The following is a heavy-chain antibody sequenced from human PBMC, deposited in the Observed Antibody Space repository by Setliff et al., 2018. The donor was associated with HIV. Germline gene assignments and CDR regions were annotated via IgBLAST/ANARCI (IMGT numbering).Heavy chain of an antibody. J-gene: IGHJ6*02. CDR1: GFTFRDHY. D-gene: IGHD3-3*01. CDR3: ARDYLYYNLYNGSPVYGMDV. CDR2: ISSSGSTT. Sequence: PGGSLRLSCAASGFTFRDHYMTWIRQAPGKGLEWISYISSSGSTTYYADSVKGRFTISRDNTKNSLYLQMNSLRVEDTAVYYCARDYLYYNLYNGSPVYGMDVWGQGTTVTVS. V-gene: IGHV3-11*04.